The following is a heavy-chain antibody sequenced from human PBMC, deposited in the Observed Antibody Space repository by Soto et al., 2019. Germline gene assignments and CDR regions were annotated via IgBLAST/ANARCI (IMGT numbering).Heavy chain of an antibody. CDR3: AKHPSPGGLSSMDV. CDR1: GFTFSSYA. CDR2: ISGSGGST. V-gene: IGHV3-23*01. D-gene: IGHD2-15*01. J-gene: IGHJ6*03. Sequence: GGSLRLSCAASGFTFSSYAMSWVRQAPGKGLEWVSAISGSGGSTYYADSVKGRFTISRDNSKNTLYLQMNSLRAEDTAVYYCAKHPSPGGLSSMDVWGKGTTVTVSS.